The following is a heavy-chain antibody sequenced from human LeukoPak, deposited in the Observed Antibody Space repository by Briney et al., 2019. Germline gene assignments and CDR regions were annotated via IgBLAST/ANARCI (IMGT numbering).Heavy chain of an antibody. J-gene: IGHJ5*02. CDR1: GGSISSSSYY. D-gene: IGHD2-2*01. Sequence: SETLSLTCTVSGGSISSSSYYWGWIRQPPGKGLEWIGRNYYSGSTYYNPSLKSRVTISVDTSKNQSSLKLSSVTAADTAVYYCARRRSSSTSCYAYRVVVNWFDPWGQGTLVTVSS. CDR3: ARRRSSSTSCYAYRVVVNWFDP. CDR2: NYYSGST. V-gene: IGHV4-39*07.